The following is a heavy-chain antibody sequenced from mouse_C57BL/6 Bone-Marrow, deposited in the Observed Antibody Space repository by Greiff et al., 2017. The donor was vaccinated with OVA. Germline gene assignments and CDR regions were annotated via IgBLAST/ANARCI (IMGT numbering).Heavy chain of an antibody. Sequence: EVHLVESEGGLVQPGSSMKLSCTASGFTFSDYYMAWVRQVPEKGLEWVANINYDGSSTYYLDSLKSRFIISRDNAKNILYLQMSSLKSEDTATYYCARDDYDEAMDYWGQGTSVTVSS. CDR1: GFTFSDYY. D-gene: IGHD2-4*01. J-gene: IGHJ4*01. CDR2: INYDGSST. CDR3: ARDDYDEAMDY. V-gene: IGHV5-16*01.